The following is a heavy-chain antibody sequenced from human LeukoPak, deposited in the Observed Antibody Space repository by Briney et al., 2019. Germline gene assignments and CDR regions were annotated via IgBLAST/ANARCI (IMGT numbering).Heavy chain of an antibody. D-gene: IGHD3-3*01. CDR3: ARDFSGYYDFWSGYHTPYFDY. CDR2: ISAYNGNT. J-gene: IGHJ4*02. Sequence: ASVKVSCKASGYTFTSYGISWVRQAPGQGLEWMGWISAYNGNTNYAQKLQGRVTMTTDTSTSTAYMELRSLRSDDTAVYYCARDFSGYYDFWSGYHTPYFDYWGQGTLVTVSS. V-gene: IGHV1-18*01. CDR1: GYTFTSYG.